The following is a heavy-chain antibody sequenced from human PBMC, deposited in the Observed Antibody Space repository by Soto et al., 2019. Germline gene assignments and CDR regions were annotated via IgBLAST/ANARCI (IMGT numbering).Heavy chain of an antibody. J-gene: IGHJ5*02. Sequence: QITLKESGPTLVKPTQPLTLTCTFSGFSLTTSGVGVGWFRQPPGKALEWLALIYWDDEKRYSPSLKSRLTITKDTFNNQVVLTMTNMDLVDTATYYCAPRIAGAPHRNNNWFDPWGQGTLVTVSS. CDR1: GFSLTTSGVG. D-gene: IGHD6-13*01. V-gene: IGHV2-5*02. CDR2: IYWDDEK. CDR3: APRIAGAPHRNNNWFDP.